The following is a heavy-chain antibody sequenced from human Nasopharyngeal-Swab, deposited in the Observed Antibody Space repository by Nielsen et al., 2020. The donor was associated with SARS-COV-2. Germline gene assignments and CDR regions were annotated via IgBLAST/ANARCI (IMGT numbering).Heavy chain of an antibody. CDR2: IGDKDHNYAT. V-gene: IGHV3-73*01. CDR1: GFIFSAYA. J-gene: IGHJ4*02. CDR3: TTDFYFDY. Sequence: GESLKISCAASGFIFSAYAIHWVRQASGKGLEWVGRIGDKDHNYATTYGASVQGRFTIPRDDSKNTAFLQMDSLKTEDTALYYCTTDFYFDYWGQGTLVTVSS.